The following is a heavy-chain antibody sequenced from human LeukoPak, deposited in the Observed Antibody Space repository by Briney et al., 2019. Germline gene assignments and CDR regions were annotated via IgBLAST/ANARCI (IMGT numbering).Heavy chain of an antibody. Sequence: SETLSLTCTVSGGSISSYYWTWIRQPPGKGLECIGYIYYSGSTNYNPSLKSRVTISVDTSKNQFSLKLSSVTAADTAVYYCARGSTGYSSGWFSDYYYYGMDVWGQGTTVTVSS. CDR2: IYYSGST. V-gene: IGHV4-59*01. J-gene: IGHJ6*02. CDR3: ARGSTGYSSGWFSDYYYYGMDV. CDR1: GGSISSYY. D-gene: IGHD6-19*01.